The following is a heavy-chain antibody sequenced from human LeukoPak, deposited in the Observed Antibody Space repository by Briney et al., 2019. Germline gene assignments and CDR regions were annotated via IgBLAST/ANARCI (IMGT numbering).Heavy chain of an antibody. Sequence: PGGSLRLSCAASGFTFSSYGMSWVRQAPGKGLEWVSAICGSGGSTYYADSVKGRFTISRDNSKNTLYLQMNSLRAEDTAVYYCAKAPTIVGAPSPFDYWGQGTLVTVSS. J-gene: IGHJ4*02. V-gene: IGHV3-23*01. CDR1: GFTFSSYG. CDR2: ICGSGGST. CDR3: AKAPTIVGAPSPFDY. D-gene: IGHD1-26*01.